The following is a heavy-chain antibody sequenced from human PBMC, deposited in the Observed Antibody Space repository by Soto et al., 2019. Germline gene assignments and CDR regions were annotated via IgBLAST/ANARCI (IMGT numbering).Heavy chain of an antibody. J-gene: IGHJ4*02. CDR2: ISYDGSNK. CDR1: GFTFSSYG. CDR3: AKLAEPFDY. Sequence: GGSLRLSYAASGFTFSSYGMHLVRQAPGKGLEWVAVISYDGSNKYYADSVKGRFTISRDNSKNTLYLQMNSLRAEDTAVYYYAKLAEPFDYWGQGTLVTVSS. V-gene: IGHV3-30*18.